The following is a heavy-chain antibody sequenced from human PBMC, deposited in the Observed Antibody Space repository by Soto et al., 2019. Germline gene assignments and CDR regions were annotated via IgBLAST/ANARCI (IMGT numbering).Heavy chain of an antibody. CDR2: ISSSSSYI. D-gene: IGHD3-9*01. V-gene: IGHV3-21*01. J-gene: IGHJ4*02. Sequence: GGSLRLSCTASGFTFSSYSMNWVRQAPGKGLEWVSSISSSSSYIYYADSVKGRFTISRDNAKNSLYLQMNSLRAEDTAVYYCARDGGWLYFDYWGQGTLVTVSS. CDR1: GFTFSSYS. CDR3: ARDGGWLYFDY.